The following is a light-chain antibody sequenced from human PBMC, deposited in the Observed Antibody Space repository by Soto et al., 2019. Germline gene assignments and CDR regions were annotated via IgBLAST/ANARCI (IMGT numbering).Light chain of an antibody. CDR1: SSDVGSYNL. Sequence: QSALTQPASVSASPGQSITISCTGTSSDVGSYNLVSWYQHHPGKAPKLMIYEVSSRPSGVSNRFSGSKSGNTASLTISGLQAEDEAYYYCSSYTTSTSFILFGGGTKVTVL. V-gene: IGLV2-14*02. CDR3: SSYTTSTSFIL. J-gene: IGLJ2*01. CDR2: EVS.